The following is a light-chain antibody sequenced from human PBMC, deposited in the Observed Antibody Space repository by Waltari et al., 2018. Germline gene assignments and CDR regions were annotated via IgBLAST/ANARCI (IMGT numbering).Light chain of an antibody. V-gene: IGKV3-20*01. J-gene: IGKJ1*01. Sequence: EIVLTQSPGTLSLTPGERVPLSCRASETLHYAYLAGYQQTPGQAPRLLIFGTSTRATGIPARFSGSGSATDFTLTISRLEPEDFALYHCHYSGPSMWTFGQGTRVEIK. CDR3: HYSGPSMWT. CDR1: ETLHYAY. CDR2: GTS.